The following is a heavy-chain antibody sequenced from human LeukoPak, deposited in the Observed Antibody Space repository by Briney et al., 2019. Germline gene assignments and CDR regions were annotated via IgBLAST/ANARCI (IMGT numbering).Heavy chain of an antibody. CDR3: ARVDILTGYYPRAWFDP. V-gene: IGHV3-23*01. D-gene: IGHD3-9*01. Sequence: PGGSLRLSCAASGFTFSRYGMHWVRQAPGKGLEWVSAISGSGGSTYYADSVKGRFTISRDNSKNTLYLQMNSLRVEDTAVYYCARVDILTGYYPRAWFDPWGQGTLVTVSS. CDR1: GFTFSRYG. J-gene: IGHJ5*02. CDR2: ISGSGGST.